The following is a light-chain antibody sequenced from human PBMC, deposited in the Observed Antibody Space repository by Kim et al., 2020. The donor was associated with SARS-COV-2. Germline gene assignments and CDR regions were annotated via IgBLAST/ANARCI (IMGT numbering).Light chain of an antibody. V-gene: IGLV2-14*03. CDR1: SSDVGTYNY. CDR3: SSYATSRSYV. CDR2: DVN. J-gene: IGLJ1*01. Sequence: GQSITISCTGTSSDVGTYNYVSWYQQYPGKAPKLMFYDVNKRPSGISNRFSGSKSGNTASLTISGLQAEDEADYYCSSYATSRSYVFGTGTKVTVL.